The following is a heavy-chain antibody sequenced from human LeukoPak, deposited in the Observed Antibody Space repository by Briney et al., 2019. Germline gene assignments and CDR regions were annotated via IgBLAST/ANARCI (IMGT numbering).Heavy chain of an antibody. CDR2: ISWNSGAI. CDR3: AKGLSKSSSASYYTD. J-gene: IGHJ4*02. CDR1: GFTFDDYA. V-gene: IGHV3-9*01. D-gene: IGHD2-2*02. Sequence: PGRSLRLPCAASGFTFDDYAMHWVRQAPGKGLEWVSGISWNSGAIGYADSVKGRFTISRDNAKNSLYLQMNSLRAEDTALYYCAKGLSKSSSASYYTDWGQGTLVTVSS.